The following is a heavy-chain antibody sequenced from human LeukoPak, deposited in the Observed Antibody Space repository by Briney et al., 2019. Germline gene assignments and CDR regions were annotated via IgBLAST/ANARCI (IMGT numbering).Heavy chain of an antibody. CDR1: GGSFSGSY. Sequence: SETLSLTCAVYGGSFSGSYWNWIRQPPGKGLDWIGEVNHSGSTHYNPSLKSRVTISVDTSRNQFSLKLSSVTAADTAVYYCARYYDSSGSGDYYFDYWGQGTLVTVSS. D-gene: IGHD3-22*01. CDR2: VNHSGST. CDR3: ARYYDSSGSGDYYFDY. J-gene: IGHJ4*02. V-gene: IGHV4-34*01.